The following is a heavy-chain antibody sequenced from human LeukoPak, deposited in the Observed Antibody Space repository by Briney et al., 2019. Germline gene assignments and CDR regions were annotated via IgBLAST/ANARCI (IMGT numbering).Heavy chain of an antibody. J-gene: IGHJ6*02. CDR2: ISSSSSYI. CDR3: ARRAYCGGDCYSGSYYYYGMDV. D-gene: IGHD2-21*02. V-gene: IGHV3-21*01. CDR1: GFTFSSYS. Sequence: GGSLRPSCAASGFTFSSYSMNWVRQAPGKGLEWVSSISSSSSYIYNADSVKGRFTISRDNAKNSLYLQMNSLRAEDTAVYYCARRAYCGGDCYSGSYYYYGMDVWGQGTTVTVSS.